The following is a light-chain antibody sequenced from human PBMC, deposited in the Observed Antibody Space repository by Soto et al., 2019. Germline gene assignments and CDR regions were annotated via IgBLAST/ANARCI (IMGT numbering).Light chain of an antibody. CDR3: AAWDDSLNGRV. V-gene: IGLV1-44*01. CDR2: YDN. J-gene: IGLJ1*01. CDR1: NSNIGSNT. Sequence: QSVLTQPPSASGTPGQRVTISCSGSNSNIGSNTVNWYQQLPGTAPKLLIYYDNLRPSGVPDRISGSTSGTSASLAISGRQSDDEADYYCAAWDDSLNGRVFGTGTKLTVL.